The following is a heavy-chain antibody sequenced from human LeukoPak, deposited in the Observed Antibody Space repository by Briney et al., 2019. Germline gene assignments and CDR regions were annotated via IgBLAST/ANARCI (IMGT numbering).Heavy chain of an antibody. CDR2: IYYSGST. Sequence: SETLSLTCTVSGGSISSYYWSWIRQPPGKGVEWIGDIYYSGSTNYNPSLKSRDTISVDTCKNQFSLKLSYVIAADTAVYDCARDYPGSTFPYWRQGTLVTVSS. CDR1: GGSISSYY. CDR3: ARDYPGSTFPY. D-gene: IGHD2/OR15-2a*01. V-gene: IGHV4-59*12. J-gene: IGHJ4*02.